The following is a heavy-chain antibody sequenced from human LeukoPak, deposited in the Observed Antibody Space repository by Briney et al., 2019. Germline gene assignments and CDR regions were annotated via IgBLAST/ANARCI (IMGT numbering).Heavy chain of an antibody. CDR1: GFTFSS. CDR2: IRSSSSYI. Sequence: GGSLRLSCAASGFTFSSMNWVRQAPGKGLEWVSSIRSSSSYIYYADAVKGRFTISRDNAKNSLYLQMNSLRAEDTAVYYYARELFANYDILTGYMDVWGQGTTVTVSS. CDR3: ARELFANYDILTGYMDV. D-gene: IGHD3-9*01. V-gene: IGHV3-21*01. J-gene: IGHJ6*02.